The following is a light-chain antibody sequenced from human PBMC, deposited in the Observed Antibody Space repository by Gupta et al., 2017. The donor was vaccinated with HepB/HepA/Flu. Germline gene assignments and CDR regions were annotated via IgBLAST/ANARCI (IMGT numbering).Light chain of an antibody. Sequence: VLTQSPGTLSLSPGERATLSCRASQSISSNFFVWYQHKPGQAPRLLISKGLNRATGIPDRFSDSGSGTDFTLTISRLEPEDFAVYYCQQDADSPWTFGQGTKVDIK. J-gene: IGKJ1*01. CDR3: QQDADSPWT. CDR1: QSISSNF. V-gene: IGKV3-20*01. CDR2: KGL.